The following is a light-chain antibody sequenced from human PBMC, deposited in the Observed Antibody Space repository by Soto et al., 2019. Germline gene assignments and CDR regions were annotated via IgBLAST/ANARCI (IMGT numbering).Light chain of an antibody. V-gene: IGLV2-14*03. Sequence: QWSLSQPASVSGSPGQSITISCTGTSSDVGAYNYVSWYQQHPGKAPKLMICDVSNRPSGVSNRFSGSKSANTASLTISGLQAEDEADYYCSSYTTSSTVVFGGGTKVTVL. J-gene: IGLJ2*01. CDR2: DVS. CDR3: SSYTTSSTVV. CDR1: SSDVGAYNY.